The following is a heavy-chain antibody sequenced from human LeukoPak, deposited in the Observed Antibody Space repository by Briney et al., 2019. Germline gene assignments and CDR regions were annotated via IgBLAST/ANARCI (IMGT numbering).Heavy chain of an antibody. D-gene: IGHD6-19*01. J-gene: IGHJ4*02. CDR1: GYTFTSYG. CDR2: ISAYNGNT. CDR3: ARSIAVAGKEVYYFDY. V-gene: IGHV1-18*01. Sequence: ASVKVSCKASGYTFTSYGISWVRQAPGQGLEWMGWISAYNGNTNYAQKLQGRVTMTTDTSTSTAYMELRSLRSDDTAVFYCARSIAVAGKEVYYFDYWGQGTLVTVSS.